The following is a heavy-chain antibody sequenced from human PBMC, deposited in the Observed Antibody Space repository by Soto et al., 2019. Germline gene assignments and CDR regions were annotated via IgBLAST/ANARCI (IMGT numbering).Heavy chain of an antibody. V-gene: IGHV5-51*01. Sequence: PGESLKISCKGSGHSFTSYWVGWVRQMPGKGLEWMGIIYPGDSDTRYSPSFQGQVTISADKSISTAYLQWSSLKASDTAMYYCARPYDYGDYTTGYWGQGTLVTVSS. J-gene: IGHJ4*02. D-gene: IGHD4-17*01. CDR3: ARPYDYGDYTTGY. CDR2: IYPGDSDT. CDR1: GHSFTSYW.